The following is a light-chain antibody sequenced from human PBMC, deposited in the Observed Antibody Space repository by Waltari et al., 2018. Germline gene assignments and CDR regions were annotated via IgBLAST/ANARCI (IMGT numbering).Light chain of an antibody. CDR3: SSFAGSSQML. CDR2: EVS. Sequence: QSALTQPPSPSGSPGPSVTIPCPGTSSDVGGFAYLSWYQQHPGKVPRLMIYEVSKRPSGVPDRFSGSKSGNTASLTVSGLQVEDEADYYCSSFAGSSQMLFGGGTKLTVL. V-gene: IGLV2-8*01. J-gene: IGLJ2*01. CDR1: SSDVGGFAY.